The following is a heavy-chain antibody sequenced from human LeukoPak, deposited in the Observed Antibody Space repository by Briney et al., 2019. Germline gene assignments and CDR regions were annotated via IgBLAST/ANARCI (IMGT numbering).Heavy chain of an antibody. D-gene: IGHD1-26*01. V-gene: IGHV1-2*02. CDR1: GYTFTGYY. CDR3: ARVARSYGYSLKFDY. CDR2: INPNSGGT. J-gene: IGHJ4*02. Sequence: GASVKVSCKASGYTFTGYYMHWVRQAPGQGLEWMGWINPNSGGTNYAQKFQGRVTMTRDTSISTAYMELSRLRSDDTAVYYCARVARSYGYSLKFDYWGQGTLVTVSS.